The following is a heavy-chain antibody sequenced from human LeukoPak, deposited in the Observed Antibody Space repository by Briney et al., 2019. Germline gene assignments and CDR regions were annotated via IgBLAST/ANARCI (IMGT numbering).Heavy chain of an antibody. CDR2: IYYSGST. J-gene: IGHJ4*02. CDR1: GGSISSSSYY. D-gene: IGHD5-18*01. V-gene: IGHV4-39*01. Sequence: PSETLSLTXTVSGGSISSSSYYWGWIRQPPGKGLEWIGSIYYSGSTYYNPSLKSRVTISVDTSKNQFSLKLSSVTAADTAVYYCARSNGYSYGNFDYWGQGTLVTVSS. CDR3: ARSNGYSYGNFDY.